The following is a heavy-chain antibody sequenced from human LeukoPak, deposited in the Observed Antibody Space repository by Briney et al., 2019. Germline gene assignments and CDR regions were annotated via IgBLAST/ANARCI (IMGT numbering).Heavy chain of an antibody. D-gene: IGHD1-7*01. CDR3: ARDRDWNSGFDY. CDR2: ISTSSSYI. V-gene: IGHV3-21*01. CDR1: RFTFSSYV. Sequence: GGSLRLSCAASRFTFSSYVMKWVRQAPRKGLEWVSSISTSSSYIYYADSVKGRFTISRDNARNSLYLQMNSLRAEDTAVYYCARDRDWNSGFDYWGQGTLVTVSS. J-gene: IGHJ4*02.